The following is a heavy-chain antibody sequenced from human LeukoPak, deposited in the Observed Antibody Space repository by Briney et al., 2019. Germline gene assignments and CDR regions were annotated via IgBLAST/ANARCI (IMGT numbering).Heavy chain of an antibody. V-gene: IGHV3-48*03. J-gene: IGHJ1*01. Sequence: PGGSLRLSCAASGFTFSSYEMNWVRQAPGKGLEWVSYISSSGSTIYYADSVKGRFTISRDNAKNSLYLQMNSLRAEDTAVYYCARAAVVPAYSEYFQHWGQGTLVTVSS. CDR3: ARAAVVPAYSEYFQH. D-gene: IGHD2-2*01. CDR1: GFTFSSYE. CDR2: ISSSGSTI.